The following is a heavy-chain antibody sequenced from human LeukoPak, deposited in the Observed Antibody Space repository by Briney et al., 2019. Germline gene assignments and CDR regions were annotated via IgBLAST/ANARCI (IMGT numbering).Heavy chain of an antibody. CDR2: IGGSGGTT. V-gene: IGHV3-23*01. CDR1: GFTFSSYA. Sequence: GGSLRLSCAASGFTFSSYAMSWVRQAPGKGLEWVSAIGGSGGTTYYADSVKSRFTISRDNSKNTLYLQMNSLRAEDTAVYYCAKRNYDFWNTYYSGYYFDYWGQGTLVTVSS. D-gene: IGHD3-3*01. CDR3: AKRNYDFWNTYYSGYYFDY. J-gene: IGHJ4*02.